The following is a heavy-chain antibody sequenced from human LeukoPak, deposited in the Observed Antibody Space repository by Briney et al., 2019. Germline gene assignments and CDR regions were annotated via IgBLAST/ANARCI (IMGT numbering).Heavy chain of an antibody. CDR3: ARAKMPGIQTAGRVNYFEF. D-gene: IGHD6-13*01. V-gene: IGHV3-13*01. J-gene: IGHJ4*02. Sequence: GGSLRLSCAASEFTFSSYDMHWVRQATGKGLEWVSTIDTAGNTWYPDSVKGRFTISRENAKNSLTLQKNSLRVGDTAVYYCARAKMPGIQTAGRVNYFEFWGQGTLVTVSS. CDR2: IDTAGNT. CDR1: EFTFSSYD.